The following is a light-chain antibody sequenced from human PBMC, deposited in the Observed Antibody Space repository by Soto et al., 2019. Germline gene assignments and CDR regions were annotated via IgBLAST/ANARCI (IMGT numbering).Light chain of an antibody. CDR2: GAS. V-gene: IGKV3-15*01. Sequence: EIVMTQSPATLSVSPGERATLSCRASQSVSSNLAWYQQKPGQAPRLLIYGASTRATGIPARFSGSGSGTEFPFHLRNLQAGDFAVYYCQQYNNWPLTFGGGTKVEIK. J-gene: IGKJ4*01. CDR3: QQYNNWPLT. CDR1: QSVSSN.